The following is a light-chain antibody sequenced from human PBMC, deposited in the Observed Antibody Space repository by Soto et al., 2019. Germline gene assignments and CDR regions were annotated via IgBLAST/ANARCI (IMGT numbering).Light chain of an antibody. CDR3: SSYTSSSTLV. CDR2: EVS. Sequence: QSVLTQPASVSRSPGQSITISCTGTSSDVGGYNYVSWYQQHPGKAPKLMIYEVSNRPSGVSNRFSGSKSGNTASLTISGLQAEDEADYYCSSYTSSSTLVFGTGTKLTVL. J-gene: IGLJ1*01. CDR1: SSDVGGYNY. V-gene: IGLV2-14*01.